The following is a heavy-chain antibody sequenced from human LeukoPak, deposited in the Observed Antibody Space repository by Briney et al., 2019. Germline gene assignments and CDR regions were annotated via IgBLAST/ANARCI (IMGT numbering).Heavy chain of an antibody. CDR2: IYSGGST. J-gene: IGHJ4*02. D-gene: IGHD3-10*01. CDR1: GFTVSSNY. Sequence: HPGGSLRLSCAASGFTVSSNYMSWVRQAPGKGLEWVSVIYSGGSTYYADSVKGRFTISRDNSKNTLYLQMNSLRAEDTAVYYCAKDRYYGSGSIFDYWGQGTLVTVSS. V-gene: IGHV3-53*01. CDR3: AKDRYYGSGSIFDY.